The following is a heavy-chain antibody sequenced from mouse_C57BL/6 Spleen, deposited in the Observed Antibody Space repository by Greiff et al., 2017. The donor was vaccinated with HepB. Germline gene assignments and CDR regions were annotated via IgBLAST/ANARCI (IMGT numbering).Heavy chain of an antibody. CDR2: ISDGGSYT. CDR1: GFTFSSYA. CDR3: AIDRDYYGSSYDTFAY. D-gene: IGHD1-1*01. V-gene: IGHV5-4*01. Sequence: EVKLMESGGGLVKPGGSLKLSCAASGFTFSSYAMSWVRQTPEKRLEWVATISDGGSYTYYPDNVKGRFTISRDNAKNNLYLQMSHLKSEDTAMYYCAIDRDYYGSSYDTFAYWGQGTLVTVSA. J-gene: IGHJ3*01.